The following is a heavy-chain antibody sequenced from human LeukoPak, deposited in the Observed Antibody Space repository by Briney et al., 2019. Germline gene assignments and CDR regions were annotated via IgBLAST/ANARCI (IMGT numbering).Heavy chain of an antibody. CDR3: AREGDTYYYDSSGYYVGHWFDP. CDR1: GGSISSYY. Sequence: SETLSLTCTVSGGSISSYYWSWIRQPPGKGLEWIGYIYYSGSTNYNPSLKSRVTISVDTSQNQFSLKLSSVTAADTAVYYCAREGDTYYYDSSGYYVGHWFDPWGQGTLVTVSS. V-gene: IGHV4-59*01. CDR2: IYYSGST. J-gene: IGHJ5*02. D-gene: IGHD3-22*01.